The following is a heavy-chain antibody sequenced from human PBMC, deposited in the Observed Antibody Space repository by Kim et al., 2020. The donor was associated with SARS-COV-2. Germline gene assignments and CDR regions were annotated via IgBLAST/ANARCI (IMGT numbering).Heavy chain of an antibody. CDR3: ERIPFDSSGYYPPERFDP. D-gene: IGHD3-22*01. CDR1: GGSISSSSYY. Sequence: SETLSLTCTVSGGSISSSSYYWGWIRQPPGKGLEWIGSIYYSGSTYYNPSLKSRVTISVDTSKNQFSLKLSSVTAADTAVYYCERIPFDSSGYYPPERFDPWGQGTLVTVSS. J-gene: IGHJ5*02. V-gene: IGHV4-39*01. CDR2: IYYSGST.